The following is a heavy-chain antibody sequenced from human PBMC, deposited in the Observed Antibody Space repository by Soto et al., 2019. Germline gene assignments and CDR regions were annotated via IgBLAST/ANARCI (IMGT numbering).Heavy chain of an antibody. Sequence: GGSLILSCKSSGFPFRSYAMSWVRHSPGKGLEWVSSISGSGDKTYYADSVKGRFTFSSDNSKNTLYLQMNNLRAEDTAVYYCTKEWTPIRAFDHGGQGTLGTVTS. V-gene: IGHV3-23*01. CDR1: GFPFRSYA. J-gene: IGHJ4*02. D-gene: IGHD5-12*01. CDR3: TKEWTPIRAFDH. CDR2: ISGSGDKT.